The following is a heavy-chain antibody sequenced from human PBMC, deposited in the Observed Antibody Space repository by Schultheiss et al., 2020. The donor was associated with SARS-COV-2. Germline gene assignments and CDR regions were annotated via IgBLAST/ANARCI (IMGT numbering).Heavy chain of an antibody. D-gene: IGHD2-15*01. V-gene: IGHV1-2*04. CDR3: ARENEAATLKWFDP. J-gene: IGHJ5*02. CDR1: GYTFTGYY. Sequence: ASVKVSCKASGYTFTGYYMHWVRQAPGQGLEWMGWINPNSGGTNYAQKFQGWVTMTRDTSISTAYMELSRLRSDDTAVYYCARENEAATLKWFDPWGQGTLVTVSS. CDR2: INPNSGGT.